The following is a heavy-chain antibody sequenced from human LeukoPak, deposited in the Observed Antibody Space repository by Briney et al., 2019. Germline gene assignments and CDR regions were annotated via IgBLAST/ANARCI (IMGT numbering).Heavy chain of an antibody. J-gene: IGHJ5*02. CDR3: ARLYDSSGYSNWLDP. Sequence: SETLSLTCTVSGGSISSHYWSWIRQPPGKGLEWIGYIYYSGSSKYNPSLKSRVTISVDTSKNQFSLKLSSVTAADTAVYYCARLYDSSGYSNWLDPWGQGTLVTVSS. D-gene: IGHD3-22*01. V-gene: IGHV4-59*11. CDR2: IYYSGSS. CDR1: GGSISSHY.